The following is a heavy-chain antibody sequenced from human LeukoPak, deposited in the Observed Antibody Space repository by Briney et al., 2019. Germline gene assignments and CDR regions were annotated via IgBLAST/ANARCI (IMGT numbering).Heavy chain of an antibody. D-gene: IGHD5-12*01. CDR3: AREPIIVAGAFDI. CDR1: GGSISNSF. J-gene: IGHJ3*02. Sequence: SETLSLTCTVSGGSISNSFWNWIRQPPGKGLEWIGYIYYSGTTNYNPSLKSRVTISIDTSKNQFSLKLSSVTAADTAVYYCAREPIIVAGAFDIWGQGTMVTVSS. V-gene: IGHV4-59*12. CDR2: IYYSGTT.